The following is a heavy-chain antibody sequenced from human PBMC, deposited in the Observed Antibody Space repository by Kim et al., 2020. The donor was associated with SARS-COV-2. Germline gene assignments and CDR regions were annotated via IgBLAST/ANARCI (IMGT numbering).Heavy chain of an antibody. Sequence: GGSLRLSFAASGFTVSSNYMSWVRQAPGKGLEWVSVIYSGGSTYYADSVKGRFTISRDNSKNTLYLQMNSLRAEDTAVYYCARAEPYYYDSSGYYFDYWGQGTLVTVSS. V-gene: IGHV3-53*01. D-gene: IGHD3-22*01. CDR1: GFTVSSNY. CDR3: ARAEPYYYDSSGYYFDY. CDR2: IYSGGST. J-gene: IGHJ4*02.